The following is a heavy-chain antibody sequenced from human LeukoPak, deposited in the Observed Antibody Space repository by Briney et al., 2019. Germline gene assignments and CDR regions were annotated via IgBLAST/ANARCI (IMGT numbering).Heavy chain of an antibody. D-gene: IGHD6-19*01. V-gene: IGHV1-69*13. CDR3: ARSAGIAVAGYFDY. Sequence: ASVKVSCKASGYTFTSYGISWVRQAPGQELEWMGGIIPIFGTANYAQKFQGRVTITADESTSTAYMELSSLRSEDTAVYYCARSAGIAVAGYFDYWGQGTLVTVSS. CDR2: IIPIFGTA. J-gene: IGHJ4*02. CDR1: GYTFTSYG.